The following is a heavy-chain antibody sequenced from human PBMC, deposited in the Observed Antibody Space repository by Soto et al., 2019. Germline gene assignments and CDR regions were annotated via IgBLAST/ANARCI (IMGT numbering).Heavy chain of an antibody. D-gene: IGHD2-8*01. Sequence: SVKVSCKASGGTFSSYAISWVRQAPGQGLEWMGGIIPIFGTANYAQKFQGRVTITADESTSTAYMELSSLRSEDTAVYYCARIHNGVRDYYYYGMDVWGQGTTVTVSS. J-gene: IGHJ6*02. CDR3: ARIHNGVRDYYYYGMDV. CDR1: GGTFSSYA. V-gene: IGHV1-69*13. CDR2: IIPIFGTA.